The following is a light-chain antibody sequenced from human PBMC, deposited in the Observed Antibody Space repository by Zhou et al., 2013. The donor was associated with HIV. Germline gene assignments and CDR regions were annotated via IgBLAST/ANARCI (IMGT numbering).Light chain of an antibody. CDR1: QDISNY. J-gene: IGKJ2*01. CDR2: AAS. CDR3: QQTYSIPDT. V-gene: IGKV1-39*01. Sequence: DIQMTQSPSSLSASVGDRVTITCQASQDISNYLNWYQQRPGKAPKLLIYAASTLQSGVPSRFSGSGSGTDFTLTISSLQLEDFATYYCQQTYSIPDTFGQGTKLEIK.